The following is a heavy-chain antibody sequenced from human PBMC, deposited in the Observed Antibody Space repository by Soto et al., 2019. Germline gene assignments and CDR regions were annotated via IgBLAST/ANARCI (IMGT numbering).Heavy chain of an antibody. J-gene: IGHJ5*02. CDR2: IYYSGST. D-gene: IGHD4-4*01. CDR3: ARAHKTVTTRLGKENWFDP. V-gene: IGHV4-31*03. CDR1: GGSISSGGYY. Sequence: SETLSLTCTVSGGSISSGGYYGSWIRQHPGKGLEWIGYIYYSGSTYYNPSLKSRVTISVDTSKNQFSLKLSSVTAADTAVYYCARAHKTVTTRLGKENWFDPWGHGTLVTVSS.